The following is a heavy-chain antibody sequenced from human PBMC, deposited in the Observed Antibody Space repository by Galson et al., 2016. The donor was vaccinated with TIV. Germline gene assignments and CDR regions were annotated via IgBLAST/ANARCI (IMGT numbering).Heavy chain of an antibody. Sequence: SLRLSCAASGFTFSNAWMSWVRQAPGKGLEWVGRIRNNFDGGTADYGAPVKGRFTISRDDSNNTLYLHMNSLRIEDTAVYYCTDVTGDYDFWNGFWFQHWGQGALVTVSS. CDR3: TDVTGDYDFWNGFWFQH. D-gene: IGHD3-3*01. CDR2: IRNNFDGGTA. CDR1: GFTFSNAW. J-gene: IGHJ1*01. V-gene: IGHV3-15*01.